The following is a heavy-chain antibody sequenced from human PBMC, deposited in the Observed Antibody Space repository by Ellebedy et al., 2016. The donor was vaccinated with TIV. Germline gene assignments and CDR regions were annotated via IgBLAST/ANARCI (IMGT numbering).Heavy chain of an antibody. CDR2: IYPGDSDT. D-gene: IGHD2-2*01. Sequence: GESLKISXKGSGYSFTSYWIGWVRQMPGKGLEWMGIIYPGDSDTRYSPSFQGQVTISADKSISTAYLQWSSLKASDTVMYYCARLGVVPAARGYFDYWGQGTLVAVSS. V-gene: IGHV5-51*01. J-gene: IGHJ4*02. CDR3: ARLGVVPAARGYFDY. CDR1: GYSFTSYW.